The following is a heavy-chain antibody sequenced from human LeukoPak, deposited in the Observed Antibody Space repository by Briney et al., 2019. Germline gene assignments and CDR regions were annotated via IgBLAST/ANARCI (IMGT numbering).Heavy chain of an antibody. V-gene: IGHV1-18*01. Sequence: GASVKVSCKASGYTLTTYGITWVRQAPGQGLEWMGWINTYNGNTNYAQKLQGRVTMTTDTSPSTAYMELRSLRSDDTAVYYCARKFGSGWHFDYWGQGTLVTVSS. CDR3: ARKFGSGWHFDY. J-gene: IGHJ4*02. CDR2: INTYNGNT. CDR1: GYTLTTYG. D-gene: IGHD6-19*01.